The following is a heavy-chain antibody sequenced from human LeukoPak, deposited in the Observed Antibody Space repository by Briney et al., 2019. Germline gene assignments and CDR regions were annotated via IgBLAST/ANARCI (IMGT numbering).Heavy chain of an antibody. CDR2: IRYDGSNK. D-gene: IGHD5-12*01. J-gene: IGHJ6*03. Sequence: PGGSLRLSCAASGFTFSSYGMHWVRQAPGKGLEWVALIRYDGSNKYYADSVKGRFTISRDNSKNTLYLQMNSLRAEDTAVYYCARGALVAEWYYYYYMDVWGKGTTVTVSS. V-gene: IGHV3-30*02. CDR1: GFTFSSYG. CDR3: ARGALVAEWYYYYYMDV.